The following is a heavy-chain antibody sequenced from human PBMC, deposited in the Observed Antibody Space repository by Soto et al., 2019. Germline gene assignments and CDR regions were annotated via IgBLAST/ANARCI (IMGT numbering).Heavy chain of an antibody. Sequence: QVQLRESGPALVKPSETLSLTCTVSNGSISPHYWSWIRQPPGGGLEWIGYMYYNGNTNYSPSFQSRLTLSLDTSKSQFSLRLTSVTAADTAVYYCARHFARAGSTTPFFYYILDVWGTGTTVTGSS. CDR1: NGSISPHY. J-gene: IGHJ6*03. V-gene: IGHV4-59*08. D-gene: IGHD2-15*01. CDR3: ARHFARAGSTTPFFYYILDV. CDR2: MYYNGNT.